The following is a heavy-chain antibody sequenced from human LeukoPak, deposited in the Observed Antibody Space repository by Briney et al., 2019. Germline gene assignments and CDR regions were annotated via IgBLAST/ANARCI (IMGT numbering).Heavy chain of an antibody. J-gene: IGHJ3*02. Sequence: PSETLSLTCTVSGGSISSYYWSWIRQPPGKGLEWIGYIYYSGSTNYNPSLKSRVTISVDTSKNQFSLKLSPVTAADTAVYYCASLSGSYYVGAFDIWGQGTMVTVSS. CDR1: GGSISSYY. V-gene: IGHV4-59*01. CDR3: ASLSGSYYVGAFDI. CDR2: IYYSGST. D-gene: IGHD1-26*01.